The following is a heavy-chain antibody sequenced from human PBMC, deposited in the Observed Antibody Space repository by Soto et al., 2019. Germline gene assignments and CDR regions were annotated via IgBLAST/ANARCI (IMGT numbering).Heavy chain of an antibody. Sequence: QVQLVQSGAEVKKPGASVKVSCQASGYSFSNNGITWVRQAPGQGFEWMGWINGDNGNTNYAQKFQGRVIMTTDTSTSTAYMELRSLRSDATAVYYCARDLGCGVYGTDFWGQGTLVTVSS. CDR1: GYSFSNNG. J-gene: IGHJ4*02. D-gene: IGHD4-17*01. CDR2: INGDNGNT. V-gene: IGHV1-18*04. CDR3: ARDLGCGVYGTDF.